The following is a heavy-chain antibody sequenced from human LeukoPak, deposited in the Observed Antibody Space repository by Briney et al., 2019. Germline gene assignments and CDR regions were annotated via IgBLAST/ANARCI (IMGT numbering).Heavy chain of an antibody. J-gene: IGHJ4*02. D-gene: IGHD3-22*01. Sequence: SETLSLTCTVSGGSISSYYWSWIRQPAGKGLEWIGRIYTSGSTNYNPSLKSRVTMSVDTSKNQFSLKLSSVTAADTAVYYCARSPQNYYDSSDYYYSLYYFDYWGQGTLVTVSP. V-gene: IGHV4-4*07. CDR2: IYTSGST. CDR3: ARSPQNYYDSSDYYYSLYYFDY. CDR1: GGSISSYY.